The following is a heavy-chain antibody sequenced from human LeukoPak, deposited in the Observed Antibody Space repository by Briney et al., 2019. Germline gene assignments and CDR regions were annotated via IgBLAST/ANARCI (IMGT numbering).Heavy chain of an antibody. V-gene: IGHV3-15*01. J-gene: IGHJ4*02. Sequence: GGSLRLSCAASGITFSNAWMSWVRQAPGKGLEWVGRIKSKTDGGTTDYAAPVKGRFTISRDDSKNTLYLQMNSLKTEDTAVYYCTTAGYFDWLSYYFDYWGQGTLVTVSS. CDR3: TTAGYFDWLSYYFDY. CDR1: GITFSNAW. D-gene: IGHD3-9*01. CDR2: IKSKTDGGTT.